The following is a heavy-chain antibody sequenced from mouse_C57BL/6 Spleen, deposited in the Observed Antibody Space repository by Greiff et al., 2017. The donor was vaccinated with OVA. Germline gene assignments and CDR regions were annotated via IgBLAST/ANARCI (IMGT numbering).Heavy chain of an antibody. Sequence: QVQLKQSGPELVKPGASVKISCKASGYAFSSSWMNWVKQRPGKGLEWIGRIYPGDGDTNYNGKFKGKATLTADKSSSTAYMQLSSLTSEDSAVYFGAVIYYYGSSYSDYFDYWGQGTTLTVSS. CDR1: GYAFSSSW. CDR2: IYPGDGDT. CDR3: AVIYYYGSSYSDYFDY. D-gene: IGHD1-1*01. J-gene: IGHJ2*01. V-gene: IGHV1-82*01.